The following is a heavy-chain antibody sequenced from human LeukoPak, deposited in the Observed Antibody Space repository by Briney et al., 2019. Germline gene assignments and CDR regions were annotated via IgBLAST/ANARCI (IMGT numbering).Heavy chain of an antibody. CDR3: ARGWDYYGDYSFYFDY. V-gene: IGHV4-59*01. Sequence: SETLSLTCTVSGGSISSYYWSWIRQPPGKGLEWIGYIYYSGSTNYNPSLKSRVTISVDTSKNQFSLKLSSVTAADTAVYYCARGWDYYGDYSFYFDYWGQGTLVTVSS. D-gene: IGHD4-17*01. CDR2: IYYSGST. CDR1: GGSISSYY. J-gene: IGHJ4*02.